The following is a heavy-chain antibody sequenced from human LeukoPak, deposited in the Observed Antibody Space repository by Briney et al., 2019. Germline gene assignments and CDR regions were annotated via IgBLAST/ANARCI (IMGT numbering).Heavy chain of an antibody. CDR2: INPSGCST. CDR1: GYTFTSYY. D-gene: IGHD2-2*01. J-gene: IGHJ3*02. Sequence: ASVKVSCKPSGYTFTSYYMHWVRQAPGQGLAWMEIINPSGCSTSYAQKFQGRVTMTRDTSTSTVYMELSSLRSEDTAVYYCARGGYYIVVVPAAKGYDAFDIWGQGTMVTVSS. CDR3: ARGGYYIVVVPAAKGYDAFDI. V-gene: IGHV1-46*01.